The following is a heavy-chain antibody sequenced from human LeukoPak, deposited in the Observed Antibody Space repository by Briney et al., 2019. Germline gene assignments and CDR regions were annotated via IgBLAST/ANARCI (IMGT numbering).Heavy chain of an antibody. D-gene: IGHD4-11*01. V-gene: IGHV4-34*01. J-gene: IGHJ4*02. CDR2: INHSGST. Sequence: SETLSLTCAVYGGSFGGYYWSWIRQPPGKGLEWIGEINHSGSTNYNPSLKSRVTISVDTSKNQFSLKLSSVTAADTAVYYCARVSVTTGCFDYWGQGTLVTVSS. CDR3: ARVSVTTGCFDY. CDR1: GGSFGGYY.